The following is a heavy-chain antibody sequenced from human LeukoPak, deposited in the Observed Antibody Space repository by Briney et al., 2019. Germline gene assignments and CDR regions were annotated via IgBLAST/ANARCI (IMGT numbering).Heavy chain of an antibody. V-gene: IGHV4-59*01. Sequence: SETLSLTCTVSGGSISTYYWSWIRQPPGKGLEWIGYIYNSGSTNYNPSLKSRVTISVDTSKNQFSLKMTSLTAADTAVYYCAKDTSGSYFTGDYWGQGTLVTVSS. CDR3: AKDTSGSYFTGDY. D-gene: IGHD3-22*01. CDR2: IYNSGST. J-gene: IGHJ4*02. CDR1: GGSISTYY.